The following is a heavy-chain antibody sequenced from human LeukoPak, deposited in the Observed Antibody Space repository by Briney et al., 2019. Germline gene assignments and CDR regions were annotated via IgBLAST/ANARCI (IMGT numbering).Heavy chain of an antibody. Sequence: ASVKVSCKASGGTFSSYAISWVRQAPGQGLERMGGIIPIFGTANYAQKFQGRVTITADKSTSTAYMELSSLRSEDTAVYYCARGWDGYNLFDAFDIWGQGTMVTVSS. CDR2: IIPIFGTA. D-gene: IGHD5-24*01. V-gene: IGHV1-69*06. CDR3: ARGWDGYNLFDAFDI. J-gene: IGHJ3*02. CDR1: GGTFSSYA.